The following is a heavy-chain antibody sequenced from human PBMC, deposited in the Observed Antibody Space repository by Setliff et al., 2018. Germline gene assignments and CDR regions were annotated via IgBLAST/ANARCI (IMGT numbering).Heavy chain of an antibody. D-gene: IGHD2-8*02. Sequence: PSETLSLTCTVSGDSMNDNHWTWIRQPPGKGLEWIGYIYYGGTTNYNPSLKSRVSISLDTSKNQFSLKLASMTAADTAIYYCARAPQYTNYWYALSWFDPWGQGTLVTVSS. CDR3: ARAPQYTNYWYALSWFDP. CDR1: GDSMNDNH. CDR2: IYYGGTT. V-gene: IGHV4-59*12. J-gene: IGHJ5*02.